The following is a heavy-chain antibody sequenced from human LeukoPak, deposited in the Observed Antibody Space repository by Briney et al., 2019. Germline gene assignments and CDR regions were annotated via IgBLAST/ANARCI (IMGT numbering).Heavy chain of an antibody. CDR2: ISSSGSTI. D-gene: IGHD2-15*01. J-gene: IGHJ4*02. CDR1: GFTFSSYE. Sequence: GGSLRLSCAASGFTFSSYEMNWVRQAPGKGLEWVSYISSSGSTIYHADSVKGRFTISRDSSKNTLFLQMNRLRPEDAAVYYCAKAPVTTCRGAFCYPFDYWGLGTLVTVSS. CDR3: AKAPVTTCRGAFCYPFDY. V-gene: IGHV3-48*03.